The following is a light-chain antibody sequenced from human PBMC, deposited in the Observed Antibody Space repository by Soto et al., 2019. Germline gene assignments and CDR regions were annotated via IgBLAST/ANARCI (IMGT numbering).Light chain of an antibody. CDR2: DVS. CDR3: SSYTGSSTGV. V-gene: IGLV2-14*01. CDR1: NSDVGGYNY. Sequence: QSALTQPASVSGSPGQSITISCTGTNSDVGGYNYVSWYQQHPGKAPRLMIYDVSNRPSGVSNRFSGSKSGNTASLTISGLQAEDEADYYCSSYTGSSTGVFGGGTQLTVL. J-gene: IGLJ3*02.